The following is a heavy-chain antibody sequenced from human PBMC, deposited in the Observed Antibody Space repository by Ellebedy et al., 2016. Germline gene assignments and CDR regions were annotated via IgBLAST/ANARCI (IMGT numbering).Heavy chain of an antibody. CDR2: ISGGGDTI. V-gene: IGHV3-23*01. CDR1: GFTFSSSP. J-gene: IGHJ3*01. Sequence: GESLKISCAASGFTFSSSPMNWVRQAPGRGLEWVSYISGGGDTIYYADSVRGRFTISRDNSKNTVYLQMNSLRVEDTAVYYCVKGKTGNYGGDAFDFWGQGTMVTASS. CDR3: VKGKTGNYGGDAFDF. D-gene: IGHD1-1*01.